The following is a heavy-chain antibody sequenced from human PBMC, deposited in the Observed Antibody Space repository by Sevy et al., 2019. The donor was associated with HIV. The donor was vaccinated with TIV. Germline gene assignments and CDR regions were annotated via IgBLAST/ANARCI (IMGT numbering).Heavy chain of an antibody. CDR1: GFPFSSFA. V-gene: IGHV3-23*01. CDR2: INGDGGSA. Sequence: GGSLRLSCAASGFPFSSFAMSWVRHIPGKGLEWVSTINGDGGSAYYADSLKGRFTLSRDNCNNTVFLQMNRLRDEDTAVEYCAGPTPRIAPSSAAFFDYWGKGTLVTVSS. J-gene: IGHJ4*02. D-gene: IGHD1-26*01. CDR3: AGPTPRIAPSSAAFFDY.